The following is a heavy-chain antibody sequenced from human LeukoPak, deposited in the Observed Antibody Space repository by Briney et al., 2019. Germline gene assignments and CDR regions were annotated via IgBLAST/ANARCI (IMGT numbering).Heavy chain of an antibody. Sequence: GGSLRLSCAASGFTFSSYGMHWVRQAPGKGLEWVAVIWYDGSNKYYADSVEGRFTISRDNSKNTLYLQMNSLRAEDTAVYYCARDYGDGYKGAFDIWGQGTMVTVSS. D-gene: IGHD5-24*01. J-gene: IGHJ3*02. CDR2: IWYDGSNK. CDR1: GFTFSSYG. CDR3: ARDYGDGYKGAFDI. V-gene: IGHV3-33*01.